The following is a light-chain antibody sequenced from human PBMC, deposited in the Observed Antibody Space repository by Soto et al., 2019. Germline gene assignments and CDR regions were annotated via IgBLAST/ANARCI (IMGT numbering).Light chain of an antibody. Sequence: IVMTQSPAPLSVSPGERATLSCRASQSVSSNLAWYQQKPGQAPRLLIYGASTRATGIPARFSGSGSGTEFTLTISSLQSEDFAVYYCQQYNNWPWTFGQGTKVDIK. CDR3: QQYNNWPWT. CDR2: GAS. J-gene: IGKJ1*01. V-gene: IGKV3-15*01. CDR1: QSVSSN.